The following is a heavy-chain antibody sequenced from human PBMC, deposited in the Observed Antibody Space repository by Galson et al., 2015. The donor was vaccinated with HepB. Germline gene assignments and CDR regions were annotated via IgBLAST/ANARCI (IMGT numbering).Heavy chain of an antibody. D-gene: IGHD3-10*01. CDR2: ISYDGSNK. CDR3: AREGYYYQAFDI. Sequence: SLRLSCAASGFTFSSYAMHWVRQAPGKGLEWVAVISYDGSNKYYADSAKGRFTISRDNSKNTLYLQMNSLRAEDTAVYYCAREGYYYQAFDIWGQGTMVTVSS. J-gene: IGHJ3*02. CDR1: GFTFSSYA. V-gene: IGHV3-30-3*01.